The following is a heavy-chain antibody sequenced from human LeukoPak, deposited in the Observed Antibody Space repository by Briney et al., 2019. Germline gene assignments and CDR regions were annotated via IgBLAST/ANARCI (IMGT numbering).Heavy chain of an antibody. CDR3: ARGPEVAGRYYFDY. V-gene: IGHV3-30-3*01. Sequence: PGGSLRLSCAASGFTFSSYAMHWVRQAPGKGLEWVAVISYDGSNKYYADSVKGRFTISRDNSKNTLYLQMNSLRAEDTAVYYCARGPEVAGRYYFDYWGQGTLVTVSS. CDR1: GFTFSSYA. J-gene: IGHJ4*02. CDR2: ISYDGSNK. D-gene: IGHD6-19*01.